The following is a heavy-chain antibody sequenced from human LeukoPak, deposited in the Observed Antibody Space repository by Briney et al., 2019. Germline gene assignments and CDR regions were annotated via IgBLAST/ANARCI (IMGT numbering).Heavy chain of an antibody. J-gene: IGHJ5*02. CDR3: VRSGLGYCDTSTCFLNWFDP. CDR1: GFSITNGNY. CDR2: LHQSGTT. Sequence: PSETLSLTCNVSGFSITNGNYWGWIRQPPGKGLKWIGSLHQSGTTYYNASLKSRVTLSVDSSKNQFSLHLSSVTAADTAMYHCVRSGLGYCDTSTCFLNWFDPWGQGILVTVSS. D-gene: IGHD2-2*01. V-gene: IGHV4-38-2*02.